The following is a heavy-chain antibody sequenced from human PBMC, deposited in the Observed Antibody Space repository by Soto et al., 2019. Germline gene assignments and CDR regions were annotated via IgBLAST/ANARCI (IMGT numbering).Heavy chain of an antibody. Sequence: LKISCRGSGYDFNTNWFGWVRQLPGRGLEWVGIMYPGDSDTRYNPSLQGHVTLSVDVTVSTAFLQWRSLETSDTGMYFCARLPRDCNKTSCYYADHWGQGTQVTVSS. CDR1: GYDFNTNW. D-gene: IGHD3-3*01. J-gene: IGHJ4*02. CDR3: ARLPRDCNKTSCYYADH. V-gene: IGHV5-51*01. CDR2: MYPGDSDT.